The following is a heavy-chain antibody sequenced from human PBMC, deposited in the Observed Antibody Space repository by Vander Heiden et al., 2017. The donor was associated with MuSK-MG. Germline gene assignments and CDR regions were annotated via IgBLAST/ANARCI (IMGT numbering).Heavy chain of an antibody. CDR1: GFTFSNYA. J-gene: IGHJ3*02. D-gene: IGHD1-26*01. CDR3: ANEGYSGSYSGRRDASDI. CDR2: ISVSGGFT. V-gene: IGHV3-23*01. Sequence: EVQLLESGGGLVQPGGSLRLSCAASGFTFSNYAMSWVRQAPGKGLEWVSSISVSGGFTYYADSVQGQVTISRDNSKNTLYLQMNSLRVEDTAVYYCANEGYSGSYSGRRDASDIWCQGRMVTVYS.